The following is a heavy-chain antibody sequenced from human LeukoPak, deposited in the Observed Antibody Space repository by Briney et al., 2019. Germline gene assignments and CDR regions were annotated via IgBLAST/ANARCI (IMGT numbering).Heavy chain of an antibody. CDR2: ITSSSSTI. CDR3: ARERYSYGFASY. CDR1: GFTFSSHS. Sequence: GGSLRLSCEAFGFTFSSHSMNWVRQAPGKGLEWVSYITSSSSTIFYTDSVKGRFTISRDNAKNLLYLEMNSLRAEDTALYYCARERYSYGFASYWGQGTLVTVSS. D-gene: IGHD5-18*01. V-gene: IGHV3-48*04. J-gene: IGHJ4*02.